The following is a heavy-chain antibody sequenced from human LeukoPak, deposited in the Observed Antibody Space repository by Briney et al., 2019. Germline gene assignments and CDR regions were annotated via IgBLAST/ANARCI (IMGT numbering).Heavy chain of an antibody. D-gene: IGHD2-21*02. V-gene: IGHV4-4*02. CDR1: GGSIINSNW. CDR2: IDHSGST. J-gene: IGHJ5*02. Sequence: SGTLSLTCAVSGGSIINSNWWSWVRQPPGKGLEWIGEIDHSGSTSYNPSLKSRVTMSVDRSQNQFPLRLSTVTAADTAVYYCARGGDYRFDPWGQGTLVTVSS. CDR3: ARGGDYRFDP.